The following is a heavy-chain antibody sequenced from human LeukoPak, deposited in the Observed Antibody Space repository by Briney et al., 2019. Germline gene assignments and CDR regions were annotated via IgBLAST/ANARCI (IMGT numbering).Heavy chain of an antibody. CDR3: ARIGYSSSWYAVLDY. D-gene: IGHD6-13*01. J-gene: IGHJ4*02. CDR1: GYSISSGYY. Sequence: SETLSLTCTVSGYSISSGYYWGWIRQPPGKGLEWIGSIYHSGSTHYNPSLKSRVAISVDTSKNQFSLKLSSVTAADTAVYYCARIGYSSSWYAVLDYWGQGTLVTVSS. CDR2: IYHSGST. V-gene: IGHV4-38-2*02.